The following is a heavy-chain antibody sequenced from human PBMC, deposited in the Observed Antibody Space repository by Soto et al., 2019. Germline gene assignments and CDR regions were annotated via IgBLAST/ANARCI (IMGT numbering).Heavy chain of an antibody. Sequence: PPETLSLSCTGSGGSISSYYWSWIRQPPGKGLEWIGYIYYSGSTNYNPSLKSRVTISVDTSKNQFSLKLSSVTAADTAVYYCARDENHYDSTGGGMDVWAQLTTVTVS. CDR1: GGSISSYY. CDR2: IYYSGST. J-gene: IGHJ6*02. V-gene: IGHV4-59*01. D-gene: IGHD3-22*01. CDR3: ARDENHYDSTGGGMDV.